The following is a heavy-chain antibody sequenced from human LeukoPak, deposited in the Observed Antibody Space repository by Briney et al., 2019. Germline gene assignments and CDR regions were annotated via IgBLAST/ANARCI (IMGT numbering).Heavy chain of an antibody. Sequence: ASVKVSCKASGYTFTSYGISWVRQAPGQGLEWMGWISAYNGNTNYAQKLQGRVTMTTDTSTSTAYMELRSLRSDDTAVCYCARDVTVYRGAARPFDYWGQGTLVTVSS. D-gene: IGHD6-6*01. CDR1: GYTFTSYG. V-gene: IGHV1-18*01. J-gene: IGHJ4*02. CDR2: ISAYNGNT. CDR3: ARDVTVYRGAARPFDY.